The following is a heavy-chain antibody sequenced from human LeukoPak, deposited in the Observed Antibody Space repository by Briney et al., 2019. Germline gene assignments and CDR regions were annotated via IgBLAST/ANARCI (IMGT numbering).Heavy chain of an antibody. CDR1: GFTFSSYA. V-gene: IGHV3-23*01. CDR3: AKTYYYGSGSPSRGNY. D-gene: IGHD3-10*01. CDR2: ISGSGGST. Sequence: GGSLRLSCAASGFTFSSYAMSWVRQAPGKGLEWVPAISGSGGSTYYADSVKGRFTISRDNSKNTLYLQMNSLRAEDTAVYYCAKTYYYGSGSPSRGNYWGQGTLVTVSS. J-gene: IGHJ4*02.